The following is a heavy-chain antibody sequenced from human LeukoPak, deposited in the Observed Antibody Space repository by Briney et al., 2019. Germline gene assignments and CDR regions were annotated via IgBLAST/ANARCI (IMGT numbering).Heavy chain of an antibody. CDR2: INPNSGGT. Sequence: ASVKVSCKASGYTFTRYYMHWVRQAPGQGLEWMGCINPNSGGTNYAQKFQGRVTMTRDTYISTAYMELSRLRSDDTAVYYCARVIGFGELSLGYWGQGTLVTVSS. CDR1: GYTFTRYY. CDR3: ARVIGFGELSLGY. J-gene: IGHJ4*02. V-gene: IGHV1-2*02. D-gene: IGHD3-10*01.